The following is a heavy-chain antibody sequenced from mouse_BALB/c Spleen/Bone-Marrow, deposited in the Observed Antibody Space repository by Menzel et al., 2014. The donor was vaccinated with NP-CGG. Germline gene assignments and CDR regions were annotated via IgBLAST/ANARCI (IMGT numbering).Heavy chain of an antibody. CDR3: TRYDLTTRAFAY. CDR2: IHLSDSES. V-gene: IGHV1-61*01. D-gene: IGHD3-3*01. J-gene: IGHJ3*01. CDR1: GYSFTSYW. Sequence: QVQLQQSGAELVRPGAPVKLSCKASGYSFTSYWMSWVKQTPGQGLEWIGMIHLSDSESRLDQKFKDKATLTVDKSSSTAYMQLSSPTSEDSAVYYCTRYDLTTRAFAYWGQGTLVTVSA.